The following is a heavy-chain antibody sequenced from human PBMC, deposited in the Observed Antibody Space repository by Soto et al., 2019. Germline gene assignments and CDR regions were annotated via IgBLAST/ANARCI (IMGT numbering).Heavy chain of an antibody. D-gene: IGHD3-22*01. CDR1: GFTFSNAW. CDR3: TTDPPLLWDDSSGYYDY. CDR2: IKSKTDGGTT. J-gene: IGHJ4*02. V-gene: IGHV3-15*07. Sequence: GGSLRLSCAASGFTFSNAWMNWVRQAPGKGLEWVGRIKSKTDGGTTDYAAPVKGRFTISRDDSKNTLYLQMNSLKTEDTAVYYCTTDPPLLWDDSSGYYDYWGQGTLVTVSS.